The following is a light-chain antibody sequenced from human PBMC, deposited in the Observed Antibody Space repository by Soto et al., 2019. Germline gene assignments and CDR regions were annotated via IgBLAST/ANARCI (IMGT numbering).Light chain of an antibody. J-gene: IGKJ2*01. CDR3: QQYNSYSPEYT. V-gene: IGKV1-5*01. CDR2: DAS. CDR1: QSISSW. Sequence: DIQMTQSPSTLSASVGDRVTITCRASQSISSWLAWYQQKPGKAPKLLIYDASSLESGVPSRFSGSVSGTEFTLTISSLQPDDFATYYCQQYNSYSPEYTFGQGTKLEIK.